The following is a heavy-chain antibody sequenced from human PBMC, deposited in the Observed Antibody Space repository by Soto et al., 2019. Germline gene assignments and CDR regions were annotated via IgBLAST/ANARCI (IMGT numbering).Heavy chain of an antibody. D-gene: IGHD6-13*01. J-gene: IGHJ6*02. CDR3: ARHISNCRYYYYAMDV. V-gene: IGHV5-51*01. CDR2: IYPGDSDT. CDR1: GYSFAGYW. Sequence: GESLKISCQGSGYSFAGYWITWVRQLPGKGLEWMGIIYPGDSDTRYSPSFQGQVTITDDKSTSTAYLQWNTLKASDTAMYYCARHISNCRYYYYAMDVWGQGTTVTVSS.